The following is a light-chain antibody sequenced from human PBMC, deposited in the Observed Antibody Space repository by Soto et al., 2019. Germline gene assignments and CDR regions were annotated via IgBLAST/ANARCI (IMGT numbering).Light chain of an antibody. Sequence: QSVLTQPPSASGSPGQSVTISCTGTDSNVVSWYQQHPGKAPKLMIYEVSKRPSGVSDRFSGSKSGNTASLTISGLQAEDEADYHCCSRGGSSPAYVFGTGTKVTVL. CDR2: EVS. V-gene: IGLV2-23*02. CDR3: CSRGGSSPAYV. J-gene: IGLJ1*01. CDR1: DSNVV.